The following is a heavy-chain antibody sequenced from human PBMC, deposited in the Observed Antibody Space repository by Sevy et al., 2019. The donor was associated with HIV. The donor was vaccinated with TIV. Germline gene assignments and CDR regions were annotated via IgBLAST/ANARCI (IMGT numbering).Heavy chain of an antibody. CDR1: GFTFSIYW. D-gene: IGHD1-26*01. Sequence: GGSLRLSCAASGFTFSIYWMHWVRQAPGKGLVWVSRINSDESTTNSADSVKGRFTISRDNAENTMYLQMNSLRAEDTAVYYCARGRYSGRYYGGSGFDYWGQGTLVTVSS. CDR2: INSDESTT. J-gene: IGHJ4*02. CDR3: ARGRYSGRYYGGSGFDY. V-gene: IGHV3-74*01.